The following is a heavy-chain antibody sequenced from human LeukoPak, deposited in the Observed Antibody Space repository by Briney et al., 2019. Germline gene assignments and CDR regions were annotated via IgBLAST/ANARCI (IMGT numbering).Heavy chain of an antibody. CDR2: IYSGGST. CDR3: ARDGGDSGTYPLYYFDY. D-gene: IGHD1-26*01. J-gene: IGHJ4*02. V-gene: IGHV3-53*01. CDR1: GFTVSSHY. Sequence: GGSLRLSCAASGFTVSSHYMTWVRQAPGKGLEWVSIIYSGGSTYYADAVKGRFTISRDNSKNTLYVQMNSLRAEDTAVYYCARDGGDSGTYPLYYFDYWGQGTLVTVSS.